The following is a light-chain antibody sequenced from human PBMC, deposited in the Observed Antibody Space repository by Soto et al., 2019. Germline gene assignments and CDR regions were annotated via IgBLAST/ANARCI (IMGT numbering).Light chain of an antibody. Sequence: DIQMTQSPSSLSASVGDRVTITCRASQTITTYLNWYQQRPGKAPKLLIFGATALQGGVPSRFSGSGSGTDFTLTISCLQSEDFATYYCQQYYSYPPAFGPGTKVDIK. CDR1: QTITTY. CDR3: QQYYSYPPA. J-gene: IGKJ3*01. V-gene: IGKV1-39*01. CDR2: GAT.